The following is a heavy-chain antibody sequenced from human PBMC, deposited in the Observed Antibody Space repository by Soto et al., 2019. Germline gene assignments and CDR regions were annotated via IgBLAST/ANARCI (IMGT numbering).Heavy chain of an antibody. J-gene: IGHJ5*02. Sequence: ASVKDSCKASGYTFTSYYMHWVRQAPGQGLEWMGIINPSGGSTSYAQKFQGRVTMTRDTSTSTVYMELSSLRSEDTAVYYCARTLAYCGGDCYSYWFDPSGQGTLVTVSS. CDR1: GYTFTSYY. V-gene: IGHV1-46*01. CDR3: ARTLAYCGGDCYSYWFDP. D-gene: IGHD2-21*02. CDR2: INPSGGST.